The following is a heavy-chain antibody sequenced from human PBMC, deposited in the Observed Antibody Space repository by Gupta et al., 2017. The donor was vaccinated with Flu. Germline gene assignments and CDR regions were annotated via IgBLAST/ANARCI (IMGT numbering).Heavy chain of an antibody. CDR2: VYNGGNT. Sequence: WTWVRQPPGKGLEWIGYVYNGGNTHYNPSLKSRVTMSIDTSKNQFSLKLRSVTAADTAVYYCARHARKYLDYWGQGSLVTVSS. V-gene: IGHV4-59*08. CDR3: ARHARKYLDY. J-gene: IGHJ4*02.